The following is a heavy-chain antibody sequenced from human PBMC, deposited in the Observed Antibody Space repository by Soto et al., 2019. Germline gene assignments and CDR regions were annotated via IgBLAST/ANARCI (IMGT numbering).Heavy chain of an antibody. J-gene: IGHJ4*02. Sequence: PSETLSLTCAVYGGSFSGYYWSWIRQPPGKGLEWIGEINHSGSTNYNPSLKSRVTISVDTSKNQFSLNLTSVTAADTAVYYCARVDSGHYYYFDYWGQGTLVTVSS. D-gene: IGHD5-12*01. CDR2: INHSGST. V-gene: IGHV4-34*01. CDR1: GGSFSGYY. CDR3: ARVDSGHYYYFDY.